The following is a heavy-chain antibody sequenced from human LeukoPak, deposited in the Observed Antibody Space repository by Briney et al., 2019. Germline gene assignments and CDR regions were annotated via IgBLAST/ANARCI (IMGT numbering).Heavy chain of an antibody. Sequence: SETLSLTCAVYGGSFSGYYWSWIRLPPKKGLEWIGDINHSGSTNYNPSLKRRVTISVDTSKNQFSLKLSSVTAADTAVYYCARTRLWPTGTFDYWGQGTLVTVSS. J-gene: IGHJ4*02. CDR2: INHSGST. V-gene: IGHV4-34*01. CDR1: GGSFSGYY. CDR3: ARTRLWPTGTFDY. D-gene: IGHD5-18*01.